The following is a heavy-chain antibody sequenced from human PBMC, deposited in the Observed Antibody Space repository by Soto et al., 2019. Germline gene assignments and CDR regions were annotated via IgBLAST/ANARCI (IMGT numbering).Heavy chain of an antibody. V-gene: IGHV5-10-1*01. CDR1: GYSFTSYW. D-gene: IGHD2-21*02. CDR2: IDPSDSYT. Sequence: GESLKISCKGSGYSFTSYWISWVRQMPGKGLEWMGRIDPSDSYTNYSPSFQGHVTISADKSISAAYLQWSRLKASDTAMYYCASAYGGNSVDVWGQGTTVTVSS. J-gene: IGHJ6*02. CDR3: ASAYGGNSVDV.